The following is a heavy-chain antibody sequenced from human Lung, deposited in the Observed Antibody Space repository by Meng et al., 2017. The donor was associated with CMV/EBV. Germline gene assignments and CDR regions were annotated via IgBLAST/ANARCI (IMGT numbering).Heavy chain of an antibody. D-gene: IGHD4/OR15-4a*01. CDR2: IFSNDEK. CDR1: GFSLDNSRMG. V-gene: IGHV2-26*01. Sequence: SGPTLVKPTEPLTLTCTVSGFSLDNSRMGVTWVRQPPGKDLAWLAHIFSNDEKSYRASLKRRLSISKDTSRSQVVLTMTNMDPVDTATSYCVRMTMAARYWYFDPWGRGTLVTVSS. J-gene: IGHJ2*01. CDR3: VRMTMAARYWYFDP.